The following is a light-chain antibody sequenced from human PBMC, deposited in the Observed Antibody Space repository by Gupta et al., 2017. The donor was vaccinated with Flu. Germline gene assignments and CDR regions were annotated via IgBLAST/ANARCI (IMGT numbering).Light chain of an antibody. CDR3: NSRDSSGNHLWV. Sequence: SSELTQDPAVSVALGQTVRITCQGDSLSSYYASWYQQTPGQAPVLVIYGENKRPSGIPDRFSGSRSGKTATLTITGAQAEEEADYYCNSRDSSGNHLWVFGGGTKLTVL. V-gene: IGLV3-19*01. J-gene: IGLJ3*02. CDR1: SLSSYY. CDR2: GEN.